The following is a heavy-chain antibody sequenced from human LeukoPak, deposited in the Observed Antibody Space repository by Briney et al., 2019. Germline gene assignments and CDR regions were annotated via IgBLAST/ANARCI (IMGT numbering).Heavy chain of an antibody. CDR1: GGSINSYY. Sequence: SETLSLTCTVSGGSINSYYWSWIRQPPGKGLEWIGYIYYSGSTNYNPSLKSRITISVDTSKNQFSLKLTSVTAADTAVYYCARTTEGGYTYGYFYYYYMDVWGKGTTVTIPS. CDR2: IYYSGST. V-gene: IGHV4-59*01. D-gene: IGHD5-18*01. CDR3: ARTTEGGYTYGYFYYYYMDV. J-gene: IGHJ6*03.